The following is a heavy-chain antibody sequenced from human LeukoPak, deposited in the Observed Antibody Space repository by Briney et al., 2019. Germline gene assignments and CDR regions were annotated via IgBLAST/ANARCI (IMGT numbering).Heavy chain of an antibody. CDR2: TYTSGST. CDR3: AREGPRQAPGAAKDPNWFDP. Sequence: SETLSLTCTVSGGSISSYYWSWIRQPAGKGLEWIGRTYTSGSTNYNPSLKSRVTMSVDTSKNQFSLKLSSVTAADTAVYYCAREGPRQAPGAAKDPNWFDPWGQGTLVTVSS. CDR1: GGSISSYY. D-gene: IGHD5-18*01. V-gene: IGHV4-4*07. J-gene: IGHJ5*02.